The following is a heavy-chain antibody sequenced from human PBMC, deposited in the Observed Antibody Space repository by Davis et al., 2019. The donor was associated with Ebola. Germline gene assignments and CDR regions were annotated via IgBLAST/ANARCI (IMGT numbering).Heavy chain of an antibody. CDR3: ARLRSSPYYYGMDV. D-gene: IGHD6-6*01. V-gene: IGHV4-39*01. J-gene: IGHJ6*02. CDR1: GGSITTENYS. Sequence: SETLSLTCIVSGGSITTENYSWGWIRQPPGKKMEWIGSISYTGKTFNNLSLRSRVTMSADTSKGQFSLKLSSVTAADTAVYYCARLRSSPYYYGMDVWGQGTTVTVSS. CDR2: ISYTGKT.